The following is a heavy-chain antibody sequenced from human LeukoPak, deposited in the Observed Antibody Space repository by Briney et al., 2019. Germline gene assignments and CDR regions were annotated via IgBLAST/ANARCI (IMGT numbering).Heavy chain of an antibody. CDR3: ARTPIYYYYDSSGPTYYFDH. J-gene: IGHJ4*02. Sequence: SETLSLTCAVYGGSFSGYYWSWIRQPPGKGLEWIGEINHSGSTNYNPSLKSRVTISVDTSKNQFSLKLSSVTAADTAVYYCARTPIYYYYDSSGPTYYFDHWGQGTLVTVSS. V-gene: IGHV4-34*01. CDR2: INHSGST. CDR1: GGSFSGYY. D-gene: IGHD3-22*01.